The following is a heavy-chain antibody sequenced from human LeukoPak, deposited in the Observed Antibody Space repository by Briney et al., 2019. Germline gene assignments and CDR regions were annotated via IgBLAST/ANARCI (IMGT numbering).Heavy chain of an antibody. CDR1: GGSISSSNW. D-gene: IGHD3-10*02. V-gene: IGHV4-4*02. CDR2: IYHSGST. CDR3: AEPSHFHCLGSYFLFHP. J-gene: IGHJ5*02. Sequence: SGTLSLTCAVSGGSISSSNWWSWVRQPPGKGLEWIGEIYHSGSTNYNPSLKSRVTISVDKSKNQFSLKLSSVTAADTAVHYCAEPSHFHCLGSYFLFHPWGQGTLVTVSS.